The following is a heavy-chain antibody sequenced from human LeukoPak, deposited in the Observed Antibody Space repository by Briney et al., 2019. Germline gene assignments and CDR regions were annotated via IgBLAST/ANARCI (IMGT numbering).Heavy chain of an antibody. V-gene: IGHV1-69*05. Sequence: SVKVSCKASGGTFSSYAISWVRQAPGQGLEWMGGIIPIFGTANYAQKFQGRVTITTDESTSTAYMELSSLRSEDTAVYYCARGRPEDIVVVPAAMEADYYYYYYMDVWGKGTTVTVSS. CDR3: ARGRPEDIVVVPAAMEADYYYYYYMDV. CDR1: GGTFSSYA. D-gene: IGHD2-2*01. J-gene: IGHJ6*03. CDR2: IIPIFGTA.